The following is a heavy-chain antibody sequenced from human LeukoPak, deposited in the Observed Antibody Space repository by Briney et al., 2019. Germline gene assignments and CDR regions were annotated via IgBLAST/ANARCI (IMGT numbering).Heavy chain of an antibody. CDR1: GYTFTSSD. Sequence: GASVKVPCKASGYTFTSSDINWVRQATGQGIEWMGWMNPNSGNTGYARKFLGRVTLTRNNSITTAYMELSSLTSEDTAVYYCARSTTMIRGAEKKSWFDPWGQGTLVTVSS. D-gene: IGHD3-10*01. CDR3: ARSTTMIRGAEKKSWFDP. V-gene: IGHV1-8*02. CDR2: MNPNSGNT. J-gene: IGHJ5*02.